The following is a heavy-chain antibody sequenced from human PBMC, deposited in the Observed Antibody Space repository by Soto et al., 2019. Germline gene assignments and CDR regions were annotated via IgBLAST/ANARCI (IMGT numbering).Heavy chain of an antibody. CDR3: ARDDGTTLKYPPAMDV. CDR2: TLYRSKWYN. J-gene: IGHJ6*02. V-gene: IGHV6-1*02. CDR1: GDSVATSTAS. D-gene: IGHD1-1*01. Sequence: QVQLQQSGPGLVKPSQTLSLTCVISGDSVATSTASWSWIRQSPSRGLEWLGRTLYRSKWYNEYAVSAKSRIPFNSETPKHQISLHPNSVTPEDTAVYYCARDDGTTLKYPPAMDVWGQATTVPVS.